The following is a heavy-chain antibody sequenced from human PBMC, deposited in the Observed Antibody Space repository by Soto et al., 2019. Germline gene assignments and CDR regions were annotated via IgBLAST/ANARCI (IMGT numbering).Heavy chain of an antibody. CDR1: GFTFSSYA. CDR2: ISYDGSNK. V-gene: IGHV3-30*04. D-gene: IGHD2-8*02. Sequence: GGSLRLSCAASGFTFSSYAMHWVRQAPGKGLEWVAVISYDGSNKYYADSVKGRFTISRDNSKNTLYLQMNSLRAEDTAVYYCARALVGKQRIDAFDIWGQGTMVTVSS. CDR3: ARALVGKQRIDAFDI. J-gene: IGHJ3*02.